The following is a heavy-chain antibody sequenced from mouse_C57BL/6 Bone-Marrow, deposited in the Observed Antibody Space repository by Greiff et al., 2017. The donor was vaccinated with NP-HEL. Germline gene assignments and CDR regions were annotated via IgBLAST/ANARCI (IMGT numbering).Heavy chain of an antibody. Sequence: EVQLQQSGPELVKPGASVKISCKASGYSFTDYNMNWVKQSNGKSLEWIGVINPNYGTTSYNQKFKGKATLTVDQSSSTAYMQLNSLTSEDSAVYYGAREGIYYGNYAWYFDVWGTGTTVTVSS. CDR1: GYSFTDYN. D-gene: IGHD2-1*01. J-gene: IGHJ1*03. V-gene: IGHV1-39*01. CDR3: AREGIYYGNYAWYFDV. CDR2: INPNYGTT.